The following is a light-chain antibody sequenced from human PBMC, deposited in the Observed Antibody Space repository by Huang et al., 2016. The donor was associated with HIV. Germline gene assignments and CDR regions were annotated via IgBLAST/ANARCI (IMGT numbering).Light chain of an antibody. V-gene: IGKV1-33*01. CDR3: QHYDDPYT. Sequence: DIQMTQSPSSLSASVGDRVTITCQASQDISNYLSWYQHKPGRAPKPLIFDASSLETVVPSRFSGSGSVTYFTLTIASLQPEDVATHYCQHYDDPYTFGQGTKLEIK. CDR2: DAS. CDR1: QDISNY. J-gene: IGKJ2*01.